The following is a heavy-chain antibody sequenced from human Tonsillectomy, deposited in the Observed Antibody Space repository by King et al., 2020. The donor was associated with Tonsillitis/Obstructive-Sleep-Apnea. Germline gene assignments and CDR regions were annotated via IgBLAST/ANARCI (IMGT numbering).Heavy chain of an antibody. V-gene: IGHV3-23*04. J-gene: IGHJ4*02. CDR3: AKGPLGGLLDY. D-gene: IGHD3-10*01. Sequence: VQLVESGGGLVQPGGSLRPSCAASGFPFSSYAMSWVRQAPGKGLEWVAAISGSGGSTYSADSVKGRCTISRDNSKTTLYLKMNSLRAEDTAVYYCAKGPLGGLLDYWGQGTLVTVSS. CDR1: GFPFSSYA. CDR2: ISGSGGST.